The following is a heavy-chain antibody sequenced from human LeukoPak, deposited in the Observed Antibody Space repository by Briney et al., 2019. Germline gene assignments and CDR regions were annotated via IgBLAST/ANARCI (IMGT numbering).Heavy chain of an antibody. CDR2: IYSGGST. Sequence: PGGSLRLSCAASGFTVSSNYMSWVRQAPGKGLEWVSVIYSGGSTYYADSVKGRFTISRDNSKNTLYLQMSSLRAEDTAVYYCVNGYRATVVTPGYFDYWGQGTLVTVSS. V-gene: IGHV3-53*05. CDR3: VNGYRATVVTPGYFDY. J-gene: IGHJ4*02. D-gene: IGHD4-23*01. CDR1: GFTVSSNY.